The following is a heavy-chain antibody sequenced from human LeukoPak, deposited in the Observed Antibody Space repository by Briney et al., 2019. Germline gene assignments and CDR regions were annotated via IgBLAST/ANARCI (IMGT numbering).Heavy chain of an antibody. CDR3: ARGEYSSGHDY. CDR1: GFTFSSYS. CDR2: ISASSSYI. D-gene: IGHD6-19*01. V-gene: IGHV3-21*01. Sequence: GGSLRLSCAASGFTFSSYSMAWVRQAPGKGLECVSFISASSSYIYYAGSVRGRFTISRDNAGDSLSLQMHSLRADDTAVYYCARGEYSSGHDYWGQGTLVAVSS. J-gene: IGHJ4*02.